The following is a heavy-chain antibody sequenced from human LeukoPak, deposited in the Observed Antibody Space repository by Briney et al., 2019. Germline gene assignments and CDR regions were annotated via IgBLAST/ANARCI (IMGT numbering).Heavy chain of an antibody. Sequence: ASVKVSFKASGYTFTGYYMHWVRQAPGQGLEWMGWINSNSGSTNYAQKFQGRVTMTRDTSISTAYMELSRLRSDDTAVYSCARQSAIPATGGPDQSFDYWGQGTLVTVSS. CDR1: GYTFTGYY. V-gene: IGHV1-2*02. CDR3: ARQSAIPATGGPDQSFDY. J-gene: IGHJ4*02. D-gene: IGHD6-13*01. CDR2: INSNSGST.